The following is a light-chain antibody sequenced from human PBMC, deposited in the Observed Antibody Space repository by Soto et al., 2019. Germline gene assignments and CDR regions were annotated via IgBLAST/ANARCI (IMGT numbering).Light chain of an antibody. J-gene: IGKJ1*01. V-gene: IGKV3-15*01. CDR2: GAS. Sequence: EIVMTQSPATLSVSPGERATLSCRASQSVSSNLAWYQQKPGQAPRLLIYGASTRATGIPARFSGSGSGTEFTLTISSLLSEDFAFYYCQQYNNWPQWTFGQGTKVEIK. CDR1: QSVSSN. CDR3: QQYNNWPQWT.